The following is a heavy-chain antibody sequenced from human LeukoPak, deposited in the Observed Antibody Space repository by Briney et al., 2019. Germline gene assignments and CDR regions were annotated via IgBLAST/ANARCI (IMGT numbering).Heavy chain of an antibody. CDR3: ARIRYGHTGDICYNH. J-gene: IGHJ5*02. CDR2: VSPGGYI. CDR1: GVSFNAYY. Sequence: SENLSLTCTVSGVSFNAYYWSWIRQSPGKGLEWIGEVSPGGYIKYNPSLKSRVTISVDTSESQLSLRLSSVTAADTAMYYCARIRYGHTGDICYNHWAQGTLVTVSS. D-gene: IGHD2-8*02. V-gene: IGHV4-34*01.